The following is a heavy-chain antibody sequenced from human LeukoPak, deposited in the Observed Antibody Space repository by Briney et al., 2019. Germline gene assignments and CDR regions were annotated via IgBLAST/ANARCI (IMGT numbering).Heavy chain of an antibody. D-gene: IGHD3-3*01. CDR3: AREGRSHPYYYYMDV. CDR1: RYTFTSYD. CDR2: MNPNSGNT. V-gene: IGHV1-8*03. Sequence: ASVKVSCKASRYTFTSYDINWVRQATGQGLEWMGWMNPNSGNTGYAQKFQGRVTITRNTSISTAYMELSSLRSEDTAVYYCAREGRSHPYYYYMDVWGKGTTVTVSS. J-gene: IGHJ6*03.